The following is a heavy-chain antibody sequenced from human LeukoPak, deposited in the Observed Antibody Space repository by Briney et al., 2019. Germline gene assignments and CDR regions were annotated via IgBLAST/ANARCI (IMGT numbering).Heavy chain of an antibody. CDR1: GGSISNADYY. Sequence: SETLSPTCSVSGGSISNADYYWGWIRQAPGKGLEWIGSIFYGERNHYNPSLKSRATMSVDTSKNQFSLKLTYVPAADAAMYYCARQLPTAAADTRGYFEYWGQGAVVTVSS. CDR3: ARQLPTAAADTRGYFEY. D-gene: IGHD6-13*01. J-gene: IGHJ4*01. CDR2: IFYGERN. V-gene: IGHV4-39*01.